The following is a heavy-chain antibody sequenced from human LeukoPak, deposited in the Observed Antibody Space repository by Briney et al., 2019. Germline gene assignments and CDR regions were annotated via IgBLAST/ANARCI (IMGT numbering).Heavy chain of an antibody. CDR1: GFTYSSFA. CDR2: ISGSGGST. D-gene: IGHD4/OR15-4a*01. Sequence: GGSLRLSCAASGFTYSSFAMSWVRQARGKGLEWVSAISGSGGSTYYADSVKGRFTISRDNTKNSLYLEMNSLRDEDTAVYYCAGMGVFSYGELGFDYWGQGTLVTVSS. CDR3: AGMGVFSYGELGFDY. J-gene: IGHJ4*02. V-gene: IGHV3-23*01.